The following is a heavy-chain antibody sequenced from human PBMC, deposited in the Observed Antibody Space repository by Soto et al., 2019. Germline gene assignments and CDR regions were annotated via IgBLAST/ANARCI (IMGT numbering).Heavy chain of an antibody. CDR3: ASPGITGMDYFDY. D-gene: IGHD1-20*01. J-gene: IGHJ4*02. V-gene: IGHV3-21*01. Sequence: PGGSLRLSCAASGFTFSSYSMNWVRQAPGKGLEWVSSISSSSSYIYYADSVKGRFTISRDNAKNSLYLQMNSLRAEDTAVYYCASPGITGMDYFDYWGQGTLVTVSS. CDR2: ISSSSSYI. CDR1: GFTFSSYS.